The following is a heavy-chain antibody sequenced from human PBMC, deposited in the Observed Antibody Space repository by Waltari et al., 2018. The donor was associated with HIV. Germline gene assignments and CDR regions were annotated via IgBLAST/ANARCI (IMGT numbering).Heavy chain of an antibody. Sequence: QVQLVQSGPELKKLGASVKVSCKASGYTFSDYSINWLRQAPGQGLEWMGWSNTKTAEPTCAQAFTARFGISLDTSANTAYLQMTSLKAEDTAVDYCARSPVSRGTRVDPWGQGTLVTVSP. CDR1: GYTFSDYS. J-gene: IGHJ5*02. V-gene: IGHV7-4-1*02. D-gene: IGHD1-1*01. CDR3: ARSPVSRGTRVDP. CDR2: SNTKTAEP.